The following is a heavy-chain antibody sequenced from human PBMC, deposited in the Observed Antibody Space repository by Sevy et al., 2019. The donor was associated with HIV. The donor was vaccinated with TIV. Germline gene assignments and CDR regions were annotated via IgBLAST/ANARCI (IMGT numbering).Heavy chain of an antibody. V-gene: IGHV3-33*01. CDR1: GFTFSSFG. J-gene: IGHJ4*02. CDR3: ARESVEGGYRLFYFDY. CDR2: IWYDGSQK. Sequence: GGSVRLSCVASGFTFSSFGMHWVRQAPGKGLEWLGVIWYDGSQKNYGDSAKGRFTISRDNSRNTGYLQMNSLRVDDTAVDYCARESVEGGYRLFYFDYWGQGALVTVSS. D-gene: IGHD3-16*02.